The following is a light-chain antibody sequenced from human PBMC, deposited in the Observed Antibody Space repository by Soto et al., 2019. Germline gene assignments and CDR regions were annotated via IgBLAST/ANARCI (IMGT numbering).Light chain of an antibody. CDR2: GAS. CDR1: QSVSSSY. J-gene: IGKJ1*01. CDR3: QKYNSYPWK. Sequence: EIVLTQSPVTLSLSPGEIATLSCSASQSVSSSYLAWYQQKPGQAPRLLIYGASSRATGIPDRFSGSGSGTEFTLTISSLQPDDFATYYCQKYNSYPWKFGQGTKVDIK. V-gene: IGKV3-20*01.